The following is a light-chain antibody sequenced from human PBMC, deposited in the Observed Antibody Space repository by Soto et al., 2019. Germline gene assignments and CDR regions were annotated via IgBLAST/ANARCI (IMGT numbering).Light chain of an antibody. CDR3: QHYNTYSGT. CDR1: QSISSW. J-gene: IGKJ3*01. V-gene: IGKV1-5*03. Sequence: DIQMTQSPSTLSASVGDRVTITCRASQSISSWLAWYQQKPGKAPKLLIYRASSLESGVPSRFSGSGSGAEFTLTISSLQPDDFATSYCQHYNTYSGTFGPGTEVDVK. CDR2: RAS.